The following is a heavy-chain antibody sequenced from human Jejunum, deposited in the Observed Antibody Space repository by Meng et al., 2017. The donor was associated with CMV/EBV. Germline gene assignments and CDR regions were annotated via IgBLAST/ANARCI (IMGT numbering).Heavy chain of an antibody. J-gene: IGHJ4*02. CDR3: VKDFAWSIDF. Sequence: VQMVESGGGLVTPGGSLRLSCSTAGFSFSASVMHWVRQDPGQGLVWVARINHDGTETIYRDSVRGRFTVSRDNTKNTVSLEMNSLRVEDTALYYCVKDFAWSIDFWGQGVLVTVSS. D-gene: IGHD3-3*01. CDR2: INHDGTET. V-gene: IGHV3-74*01. CDR1: GFSFSASV.